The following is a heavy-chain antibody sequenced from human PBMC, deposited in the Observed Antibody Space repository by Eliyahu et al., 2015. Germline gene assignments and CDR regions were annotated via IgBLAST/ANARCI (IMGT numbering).Heavy chain of an antibody. J-gene: IGHJ4*02. CDR3: VKGGGNAMFDY. Sequence: EVQLLESGGGSVQPGGSLRLSCAASGFTFSAYAMDWVRQAPGKGLEWVSAISSNGGSTYYADSVKGRFTISRDNSKNTLYLQMNSLRAEDTAVYYCVKGGGNAMFDYWGQGTLVTVSS. CDR2: ISSNGGST. D-gene: IGHD4-23*01. CDR1: GFTFSAYA. V-gene: IGHV3-23*01.